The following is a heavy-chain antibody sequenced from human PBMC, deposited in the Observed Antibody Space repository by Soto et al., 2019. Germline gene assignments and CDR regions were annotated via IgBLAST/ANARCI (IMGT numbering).Heavy chain of an antibody. J-gene: IGHJ4*02. Sequence: TSETLSLTCAVYGGSFIGYYCIWIRHPPCKWLEWIVEINHSGSTNYNPSLKSRVTISVDTSKNQFSLKLSSVTAADTAVYYCARGITTYWGQGTLVTVSS. V-gene: IGHV4-34*01. D-gene: IGHD1-20*01. CDR3: ARGITTY. CDR2: INHSGST. CDR1: GGSFIGYY.